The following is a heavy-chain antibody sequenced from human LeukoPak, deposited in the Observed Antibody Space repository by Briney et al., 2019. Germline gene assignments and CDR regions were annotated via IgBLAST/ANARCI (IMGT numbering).Heavy chain of an antibody. CDR2: INTNTGNP. J-gene: IGHJ4*02. CDR1: GYTFTSYA. D-gene: IGHD1-26*01. Sequence: ASVKVSCKASGYTFTSYAMNWVRQAPGQGLEWMGWINTNTGNPTYAQGFTGRFVFSLDTSVSTAYLQISSLKAEDTAVYYCARDPIKWELLRNLEYYFDYWGQGTLVTVSS. CDR3: ARDPIKWELLRNLEYYFDY. V-gene: IGHV7-4-1*02.